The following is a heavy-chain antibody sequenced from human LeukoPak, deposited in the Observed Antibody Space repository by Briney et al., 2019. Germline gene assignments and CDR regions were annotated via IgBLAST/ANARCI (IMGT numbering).Heavy chain of an antibody. CDR2: INHSGST. D-gene: IGHD3-22*01. J-gene: IGHJ4*02. CDR3: ARGFDSSGYYDY. Sequence: SETLSLTCAVYGGSFSGYYWSWIRQPPGKGLEWIGEINHSGSTNYNPSLKSRVTISVDTSKNQFSLKLSSVTAAGTAVYYCARGFDSSGYYDYWGQGTLVTVSS. CDR1: GGSFSGYY. V-gene: IGHV4-34*01.